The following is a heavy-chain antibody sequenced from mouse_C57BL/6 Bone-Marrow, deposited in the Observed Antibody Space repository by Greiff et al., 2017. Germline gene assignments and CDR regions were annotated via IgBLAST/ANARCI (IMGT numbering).Heavy chain of an antibody. CDR1: GFTFSSYT. J-gene: IGHJ2*01. CDR2: ISGGGGNT. Sequence: DVQLVESGGGLVKPGGSLKLSCAASGFTFSSYTMSWVRQTPEKRLEWVATISGGGGNTYYPDSVKGRFTISRDNAKNTLYLQMSSLRSEDTALYYCARLNFDYWGQGTTLTVSS. V-gene: IGHV5-9*01. CDR3: ARLNFDY.